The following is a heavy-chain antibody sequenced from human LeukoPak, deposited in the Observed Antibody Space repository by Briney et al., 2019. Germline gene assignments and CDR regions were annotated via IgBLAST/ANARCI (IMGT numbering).Heavy chain of an antibody. V-gene: IGHV4-30-2*01. CDR1: GGSISSGGYS. D-gene: IGHD5-18*01. CDR3: ASLTRGYSYGP. J-gene: IGHJ5*02. CDR2: IYHSGST. Sequence: SETLSLTCAVSGGSISSGGYSWSWVRQPPGKGLEWIGYIYHSGSTYYNPSLKSRVTISVDRSKNQFSLKLSSVTAADTAVYYCASLTRGYSYGPWGQGTLVIVSA.